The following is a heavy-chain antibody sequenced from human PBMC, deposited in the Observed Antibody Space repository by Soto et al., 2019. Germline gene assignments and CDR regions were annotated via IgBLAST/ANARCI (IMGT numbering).Heavy chain of an antibody. CDR3: ARGTFDSSGDYFAGWFGP. Sequence: QVQVVQSGAEVTKPGASVKVSCKASGYTFTGYYMHWVRQAPGQGLEWMGWIIPNNGGTKYAQKFQDRVTMTRDTSISTAYMELSRLRSDDTAVYYCARGTFDSSGDYFAGWFGPWGQGTLVTVSS. D-gene: IGHD3-22*01. CDR2: IIPNNGGT. J-gene: IGHJ5*02. CDR1: GYTFTGYY. V-gene: IGHV1-2*02.